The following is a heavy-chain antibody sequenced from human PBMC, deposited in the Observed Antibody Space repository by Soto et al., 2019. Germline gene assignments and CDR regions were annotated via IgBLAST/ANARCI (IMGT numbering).Heavy chain of an antibody. CDR1: GGSISSGGYY. Sequence: QVQLQESGPGLVKPSQTLSLTCTVSGGSISSGGYYWSWIRQHPGKGLEWIGYIYYSGSTYYNPSLKRRVTISVDTSKNQFSLKLSSVTAADTAVYYCARAVGDYYDFWSGYYLAVDYWGQGTLVTVSS. V-gene: IGHV4-31*03. J-gene: IGHJ4*02. CDR2: IYYSGST. CDR3: ARAVGDYYDFWSGYYLAVDY. D-gene: IGHD3-3*01.